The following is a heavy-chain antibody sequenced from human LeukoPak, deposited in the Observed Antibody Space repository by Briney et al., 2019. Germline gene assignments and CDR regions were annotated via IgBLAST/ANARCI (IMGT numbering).Heavy chain of an antibody. CDR2: IWYDGSNK. CDR1: VFILSSCG. Sequence: GGSLRLSYALSVFILSSCGMYSGRQAPGKGLEWVAVIWYDGSNKYYTDSVKGRFTISRDNSKNTLYLQMNSLRAEDTAVYYWARDGVSSSGGSIFESCGEGDLVTVSS. CDR3: ARDGVSSSGGSIFES. J-gene: IGHJ4*02. V-gene: IGHV3-33*01. D-gene: IGHD6-19*01.